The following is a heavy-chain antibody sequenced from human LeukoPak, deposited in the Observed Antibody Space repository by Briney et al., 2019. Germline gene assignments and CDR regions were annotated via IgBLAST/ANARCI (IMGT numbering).Heavy chain of an antibody. D-gene: IGHD3-16*02. J-gene: IGHJ5*02. Sequence: SETLSLTCTVSGGSISSYDWSWIRQPAGKGLGWIGRIYTSGSTNYNPSLKSRVTMSVDTSKNQFSLKLSSVTAADTAVYYCARDLLSIYWFDPWGQGTLVTVSS. CDR2: IYTSGST. CDR3: ARDLLSIYWFDP. CDR1: GGSISSYD. V-gene: IGHV4-4*07.